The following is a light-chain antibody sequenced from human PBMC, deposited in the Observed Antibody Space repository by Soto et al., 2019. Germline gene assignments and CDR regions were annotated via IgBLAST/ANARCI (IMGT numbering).Light chain of an antibody. Sequence: DIQITRSPSSVSAFVGDRVPITFRASQGISSWLAWYQQKPGKAPKLLIYDASSLESGVPSRFSGSGSGTEFTLTISSLQPDDFATYYCQQYNSYWTFGQGTKVDIK. J-gene: IGKJ1*01. CDR3: QQYNSYWT. CDR2: DAS. CDR1: QGISSW. V-gene: IGKV1-5*01.